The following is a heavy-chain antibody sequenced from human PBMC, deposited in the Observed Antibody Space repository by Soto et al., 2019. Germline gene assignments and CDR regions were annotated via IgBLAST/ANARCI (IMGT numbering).Heavy chain of an antibody. J-gene: IGHJ2*01. Sequence: DVQLLESGGGLVQPGGSLRLSCAASGFTFRSYAMSWVRQAPGKGLEWVSGISGSGISTHYADSVKGRFTVSRDNSKNPHYLQVNRLRAEDTAVYNCANEPVGPDWYFDLWGRGTLVTVSS. CDR3: ANEPVGPDWYFDL. V-gene: IGHV3-23*01. CDR1: GFTFRSYA. CDR2: ISGSGIST.